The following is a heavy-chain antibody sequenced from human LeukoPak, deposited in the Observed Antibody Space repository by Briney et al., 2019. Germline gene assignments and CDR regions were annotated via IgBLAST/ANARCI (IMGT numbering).Heavy chain of an antibody. CDR2: IIRIIDIA. CDR1: GGTFSRYI. V-gene: IGHV1-69*04. J-gene: IGHJ4*02. D-gene: IGHD5-24*01. CDR3: AREPGDGYNLDY. Sequence: SVNVSCKASGGTFSRYIISWVRQAPGQGLEWMVRIIRIIDIANYEKKCQGKTTITADKPTSTANMKLSSLESEDTALYYCAREPGDGYNLDYWGQGTLVTVSS.